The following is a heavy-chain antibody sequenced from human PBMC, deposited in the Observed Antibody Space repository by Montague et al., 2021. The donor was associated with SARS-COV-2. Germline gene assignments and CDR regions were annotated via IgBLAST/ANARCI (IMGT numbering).Heavy chain of an antibody. V-gene: IGHV4-39*07. Sequence: SETLSLTCTVSGGSISSYHHYWGWIRQPPGKGLEWIGAMYYSGSTWLNPSLKSRVTISVDTSKNQLSLNLRSVTAADTAVYFCGRVILSANSNAFDCWGPGTLVTVSS. CDR3: GRVILSANSNAFDC. J-gene: IGHJ4*01. CDR2: MYYSGST. D-gene: IGHD2-15*01. CDR1: GGSISSYHHY.